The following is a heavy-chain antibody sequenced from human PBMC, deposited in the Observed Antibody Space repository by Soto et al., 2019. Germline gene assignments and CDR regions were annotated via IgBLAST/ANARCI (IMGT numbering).Heavy chain of an antibody. CDR3: ARENCSSTSCNNWFDP. D-gene: IGHD2-2*01. Sequence: GASVKVSCKASGGTFSSYAISWVRQAPGQGLEWMGGIIPIFGTANYAQKFQGRVTITADKSTSTAYMELSSLRSEDTAVYYCARENCSSTSCNNWFDPWRQGTLVTVSS. CDR1: GGTFSSYA. V-gene: IGHV1-69*06. J-gene: IGHJ5*02. CDR2: IIPIFGTA.